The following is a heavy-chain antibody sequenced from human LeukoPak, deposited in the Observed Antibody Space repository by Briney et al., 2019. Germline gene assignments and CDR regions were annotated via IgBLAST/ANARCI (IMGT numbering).Heavy chain of an antibody. Sequence: ASVKVSCTASGFTFINSAVQWVRQARGQRLEWIGWIVVGSGNTNYAQKFQERVTITRDMSTSTAYMELSSLRSEDTAVYYCTSDPTFYSGRYCFDYWGQGTLVTVSS. CDR1: GFTFINSA. CDR3: TSDPTFYSGRYCFDY. D-gene: IGHD1-26*01. J-gene: IGHJ4*02. CDR2: IVVGSGNT. V-gene: IGHV1-58*01.